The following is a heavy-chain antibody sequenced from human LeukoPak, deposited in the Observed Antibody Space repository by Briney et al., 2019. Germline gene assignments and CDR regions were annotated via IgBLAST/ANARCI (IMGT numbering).Heavy chain of an antibody. J-gene: IGHJ5*02. CDR1: GGSISSYY. Sequence: SETLSLTCTVSGGSISSYYWSWIRQHPGKGLEWIGYIYYSGSTYYNPSLKSRVTISVDTSKNQFSLKLSSVTAADTAVYYCARKGGYPGWFDPWGQGTLVTVSS. CDR3: ARKGGYPGWFDP. V-gene: IGHV4-59*06. D-gene: IGHD5-12*01. CDR2: IYYSGST.